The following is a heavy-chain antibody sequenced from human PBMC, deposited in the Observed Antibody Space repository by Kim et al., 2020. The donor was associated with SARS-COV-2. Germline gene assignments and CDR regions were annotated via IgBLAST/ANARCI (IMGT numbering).Heavy chain of an antibody. J-gene: IGHJ6*02. V-gene: IGHV1-69*13. Sequence: SVKVSCKASGGTFSSYAISWVRQAPGQGLEWMGGIIPIFGTANYAQKFQGRVTITADESTSTAYMELSSLRSEDTAVYYCARDETGYDFWSGGTPYYYYGMDVWGQGTTVTVSS. CDR3: ARDETGYDFWSGGTPYYYYGMDV. D-gene: IGHD3-3*01. CDR2: IIPIFGTA. CDR1: GGTFSSYA.